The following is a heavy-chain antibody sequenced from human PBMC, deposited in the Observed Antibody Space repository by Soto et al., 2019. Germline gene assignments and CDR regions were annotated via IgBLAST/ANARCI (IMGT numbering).Heavy chain of an antibody. CDR1: GFTVSSYS. V-gene: IGHV3-33*08. J-gene: IGHJ4*02. CDR3: ARDGVGSTAYFGYFDY. D-gene: IGHD1-26*01. CDR2: IRFDGSNI. Sequence: GGSLRLSCAASGFTVSSYSMNWVRQAPGKGLEWVAVIRFDGSNIYYADSVKGRFTISRDDARNMLYLQMNSLRAEDTAVYYCARDGVGSTAYFGYFDYWGLGTLVTVSS.